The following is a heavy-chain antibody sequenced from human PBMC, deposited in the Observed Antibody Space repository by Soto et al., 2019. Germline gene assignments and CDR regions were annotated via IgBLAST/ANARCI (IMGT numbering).Heavy chain of an antibody. V-gene: IGHV4-34*01. Sequence: SETLSLTCPVYGGSFRGYYWSWIRQPPGKGLEWIGEINHSGSTNYNPSLKSRVTISVDTSKNQFSLKLSSVTAADTAVYYCARNDILTGYYYYGMDVWGQGTTVTVS. CDR1: GGSFRGYY. D-gene: IGHD3-9*01. CDR3: ARNDILTGYYYYGMDV. J-gene: IGHJ6*02. CDR2: INHSGST.